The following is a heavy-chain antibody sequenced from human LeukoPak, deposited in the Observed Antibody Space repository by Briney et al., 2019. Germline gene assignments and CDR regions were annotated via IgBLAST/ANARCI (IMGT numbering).Heavy chain of an antibody. V-gene: IGHV5-51*01. Sequence: GESLKISCKGSGYSFTSYWIGWVRQMPGKGLEWMGIIYPGDSDTRYSPSFQGQVTISADKSISTAYLQWSSLKASGTAMYYCARRYCSSTSCYNFDYWGQGTLVTVSS. J-gene: IGHJ4*02. CDR3: ARRYCSSTSCYNFDY. CDR1: GYSFTSYW. D-gene: IGHD2-2*02. CDR2: IYPGDSDT.